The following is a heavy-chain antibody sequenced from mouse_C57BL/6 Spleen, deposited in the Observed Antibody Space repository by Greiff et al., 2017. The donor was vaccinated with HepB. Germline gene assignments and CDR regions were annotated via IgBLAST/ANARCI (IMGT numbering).Heavy chain of an antibody. CDR2: ISSGSSTI. J-gene: IGHJ3*01. CDR1: GFTFSDYG. CDR3: ARPYDYAWFAD. V-gene: IGHV5-17*01. Sequence: EVHLVESGGGLVKPGGSLKLSCAASGFTFSDYGMHWVRQAPEKGLEWVAYISSGSSTIYYADTVKGRFTISRDNAKNTLFLQMTSLRSEDTAMYYCARPYDYAWFADWGQGTLVTVSA. D-gene: IGHD2-4*01.